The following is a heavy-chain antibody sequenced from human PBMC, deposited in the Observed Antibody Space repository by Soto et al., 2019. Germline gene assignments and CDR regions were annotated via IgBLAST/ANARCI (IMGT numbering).Heavy chain of an antibody. CDR1: GVSISRHSYY. Sequence: QLQVQESGPGMVKPSGTLSLTCSGSGVSISRHSYYRGWIRQPPGKGLEWTGSIDFSGRTYYNTSLRRLVIMAEDTSKSLFSLMLTSVTAADTAVYYCTVGLGWLQHYWGQGVLVTVSS. V-gene: IGHV4-39*01. CDR2: IDFSGRT. J-gene: IGHJ4*02. D-gene: IGHD2-21*01. CDR3: TVGLGWLQHY.